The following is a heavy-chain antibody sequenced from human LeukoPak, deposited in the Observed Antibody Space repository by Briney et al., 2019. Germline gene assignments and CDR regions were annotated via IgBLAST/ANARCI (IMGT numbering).Heavy chain of an antibody. V-gene: IGHV4-59*01. Sequence: KSSETLSLTCTVSGCSFSSYYWSWIRQPPGKGLEWIAYIYYSGSTTYNPSLKSRVTISVDTSKNQFSLKLSSVTAADTAVYYCARGRTSYYDYVWGSYRPHYGMDVWGQGTTVTVSS. D-gene: IGHD3-16*02. CDR2: IYYSGST. J-gene: IGHJ6*02. CDR3: ARGRTSYYDYVWGSYRPHYGMDV. CDR1: GCSFSSYY.